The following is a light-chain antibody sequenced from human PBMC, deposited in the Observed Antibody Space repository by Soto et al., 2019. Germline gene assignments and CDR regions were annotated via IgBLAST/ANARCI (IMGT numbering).Light chain of an antibody. CDR1: QSVGSY. J-gene: IGKJ3*01. CDR2: DAS. CDR3: QQRDRFT. V-gene: IGKV3-11*01. Sequence: EIVLTQSPAALSLSPGQRATLSCRASQSVGSYLAWYQQKPGQSPRLLIYDASRRATGIPARFSGSGSGTDFTLTISSLEPEDSAVYYCQQRDRFTFGPGTKVDIK.